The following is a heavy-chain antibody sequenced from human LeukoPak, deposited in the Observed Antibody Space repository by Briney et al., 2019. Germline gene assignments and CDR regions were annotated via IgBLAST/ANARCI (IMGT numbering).Heavy chain of an antibody. D-gene: IGHD2-2*01. CDR3: ARGDFCSATSCYLRPMDV. CDR2: IYHGGST. J-gene: IGHJ6*03. CDR1: GGSISDYY. V-gene: IGHV4-59*01. Sequence: SETLSLTCTVSGGSISDYYWSWIRQPPGKELEWIGYIYHGGSTTYKPSLKRRVTMSVDTSKNQFSLKLSSVTAADAAVYYCARGDFCSATSCYLRPMDVWGKGTTVTVSS.